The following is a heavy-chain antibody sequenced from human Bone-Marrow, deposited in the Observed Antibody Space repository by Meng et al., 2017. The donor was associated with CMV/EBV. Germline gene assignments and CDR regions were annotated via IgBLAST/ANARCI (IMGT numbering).Heavy chain of an antibody. Sequence: ASVKVSCKASGYTFTSYGISWVRQAPGQGLEWMGWISAYNGNTNFAQNLQGRVTMTADTSTSTAYMELSSLRSEDTAVYYCARGLKSRVDYGMDVWGQGTTVTVSS. CDR3: ARGLKSRVDYGMDV. J-gene: IGHJ6*02. V-gene: IGHV1-18*01. CDR2: ISAYNGNT. D-gene: IGHD3-10*01. CDR1: GYTFTSYG.